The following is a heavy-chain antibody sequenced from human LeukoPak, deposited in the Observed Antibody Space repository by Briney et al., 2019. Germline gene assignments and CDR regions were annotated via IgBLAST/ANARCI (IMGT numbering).Heavy chain of an antibody. Sequence: SETLSLTCTVSGGSISSSSYYWGWIRQPPGKGLEWIGSSYYSGSTYYNPSLKSRVTISVDTSKNQFSLKLSSVTAADTAVYYCASYVLSSSCLDYWGQGTLVTVSS. CDR2: SYYSGST. J-gene: IGHJ4*02. CDR1: GGSISSSSYY. V-gene: IGHV4-39*01. D-gene: IGHD6-13*01. CDR3: ASYVLSSSCLDY.